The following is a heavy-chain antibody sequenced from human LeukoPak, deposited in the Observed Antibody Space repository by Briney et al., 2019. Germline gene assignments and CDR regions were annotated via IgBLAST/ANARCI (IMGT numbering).Heavy chain of an antibody. J-gene: IGHJ3*02. V-gene: IGHV3-23*01. D-gene: IGHD3-10*01. CDR2: ISGSGGST. CDR1: GFTFSSYA. CDR3: AKDRGLLNAFDI. Sequence: GGSLRLSCAASGFTFSSYAMSWVRQAPGKGLEGGSAISGSGGSTYYADSVKGRFTISRDNSKNTLYLQMNSLRAEDTAVYYCAKDRGLLNAFDIWGQGTMVTVSS.